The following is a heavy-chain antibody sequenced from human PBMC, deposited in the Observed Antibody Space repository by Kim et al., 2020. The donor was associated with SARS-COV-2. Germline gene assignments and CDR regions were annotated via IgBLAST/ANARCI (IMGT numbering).Heavy chain of an antibody. CDR3: ARHNTGWSFGF. CDR1: TYTFTTYD. CDR2: INAGTGNT. V-gene: IGHV1-3*03. J-gene: IGHJ4*02. D-gene: IGHD3-16*01. Sequence: ASVKVSCKASTYTFTTYDIHWMRQAPGQRLEWMGWINAGTGNTKYSQELKGRVTITRDTSATTAYMELSSLISEDTAVYYCARHNTGWSFGFWGQGTLV.